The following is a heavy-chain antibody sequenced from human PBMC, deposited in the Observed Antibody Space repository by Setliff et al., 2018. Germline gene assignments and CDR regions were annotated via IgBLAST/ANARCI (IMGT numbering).Heavy chain of an antibody. CDR1: GFTFSSYG. J-gene: IGHJ4*02. V-gene: IGHV3-30*02. CDR3: AKERRIYSYAIDY. Sequence: PGGSLRLSCAASGFTFSSYGMHWVRQAPGKGLEWVAFIRYDGSNKYYADSVKGRFTISRDNSKNTLYLQMNSLRPDDTAVYYCAKERRIYSYAIDYWGQGTLVTVSS. D-gene: IGHD5-18*01. CDR2: IRYDGSNK.